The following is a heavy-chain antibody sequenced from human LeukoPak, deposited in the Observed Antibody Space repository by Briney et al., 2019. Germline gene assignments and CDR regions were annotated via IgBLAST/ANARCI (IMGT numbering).Heavy chain of an antibody. V-gene: IGHV3-30*03. J-gene: IGHJ4*02. CDR2: TSSDLNVK. CDR1: GFTFSNYG. D-gene: IGHD3-10*01. Sequence: GGSLRLSCAASGFTFSNYGMHWVRQAPGKGLEWVAVTSSDLNVKLYADSVKGRFTISRDNSRSTLYLQMNSLRPEDTAIYYCAREGYYGSGSPPSLYFDYWGQGTLVTVSS. CDR3: AREGYYGSGSPPSLYFDY.